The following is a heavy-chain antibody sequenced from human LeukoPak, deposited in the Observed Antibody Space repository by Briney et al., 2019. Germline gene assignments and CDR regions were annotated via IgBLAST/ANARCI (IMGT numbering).Heavy chain of an antibody. J-gene: IGHJ4*02. CDR1: GFTFSSYG. CDR3: AKGVPFRYYFDY. Sequence: PGRSLRLSCAASGFTFSSYGMHWVRQAPGKGLEWVAVISYDGSNKYYADSVKGRFTISRDNSKNTLYLQMNSPRAEDTAVYYCAKGVPFRYYFDYWGQGTLVTVSS. V-gene: IGHV3-30*18. D-gene: IGHD2-2*01. CDR2: ISYDGSNK.